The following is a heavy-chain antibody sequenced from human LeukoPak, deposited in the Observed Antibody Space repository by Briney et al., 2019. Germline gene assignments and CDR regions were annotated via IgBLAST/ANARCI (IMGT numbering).Heavy chain of an antibody. CDR2: IYFTGTT. V-gene: IGHV4-39*02. CDR3: VRGHGGPSNWFDP. CDR1: GGSISSSSYY. D-gene: IGHD3-16*01. Sequence: PSETLSLTCTVSGGSISSSSYYWGWIRQPPGKGLEWIGSIYFTGTTYYNPSLKSRVTISVDTSKNHFSLKLSSVTAADTAMYYCVRGHGGPSNWFDPWGQGTLVTVSP. J-gene: IGHJ5*02.